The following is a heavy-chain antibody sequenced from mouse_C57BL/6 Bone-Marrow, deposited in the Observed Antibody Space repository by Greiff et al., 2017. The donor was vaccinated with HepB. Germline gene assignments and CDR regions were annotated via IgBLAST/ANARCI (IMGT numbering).Heavy chain of an antibody. CDR1: GYTFTSYG. D-gene: IGHD1-1*01. V-gene: IGHV1-81*01. J-gene: IGHJ1*03. CDR2: IDPRSGNT. Sequence: VQLQQSGAELARPGASVKLSCKASGYTFTSYGISWVKQSTGQGLEWIGEIDPRSGNTYYNEKFKGKATLTADKSSSTAYMELRSLTSEDSAVYFCARRFHYYGSSHWYFDVWGTGTTVTVSS. CDR3: ARRFHYYGSSHWYFDV.